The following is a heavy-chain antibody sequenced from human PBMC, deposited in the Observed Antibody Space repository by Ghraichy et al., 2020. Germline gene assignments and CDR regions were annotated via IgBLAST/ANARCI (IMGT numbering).Heavy chain of an antibody. V-gene: IGHV1-24*01. Sequence: ASVKVSCKVSGYTLTELSMHWVRQAPGKGLEWMGGFDPEDGETIYAQKFQGRVTMTEDTSTDTAYMELSSLRSEDTAVYYCATAPPAAAGGFSPPRHYGMDVWGQGTTVTVSS. CDR2: FDPEDGET. D-gene: IGHD6-13*01. J-gene: IGHJ6*02. CDR3: ATAPPAAAGGFSPPRHYGMDV. CDR1: GYTLTELS.